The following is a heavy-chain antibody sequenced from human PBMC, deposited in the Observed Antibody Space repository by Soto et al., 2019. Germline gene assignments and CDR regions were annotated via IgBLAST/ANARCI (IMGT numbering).Heavy chain of an antibody. CDR2: IYMNGST. CDR1: GGPISSYY. Sequence: SETLSLTCTVSGGPISSYYWSWIRQPAGKGLEWIGRIYMNGSTNYNPSLKSRVTVSVDTSKRQFSLMLKSVTAADTALYYCVRDGSSGWYYYGMDVWGQGTPVTVSS. V-gene: IGHV4-4*07. CDR3: VRDGSSGWYYYGMDV. J-gene: IGHJ6*02. D-gene: IGHD6-19*01.